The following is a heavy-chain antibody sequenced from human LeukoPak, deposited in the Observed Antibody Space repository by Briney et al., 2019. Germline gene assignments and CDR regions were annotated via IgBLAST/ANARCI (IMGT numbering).Heavy chain of an antibody. CDR2: IFYSGST. J-gene: IGHJ4*02. CDR1: SGSISTSNYY. CDR3: ARVTWELTPGDY. Sequence: SETLSLTCTVSSGSISTSNYYWGWVRQPPGKALEWIGNIFYSGSTYYSPSLKSRVTISLDTSKNQFSLKLSSVTAADTAVYYCARVTWELTPGDYWGQGTLVTVSS. D-gene: IGHD1-26*01. V-gene: IGHV4-39*07.